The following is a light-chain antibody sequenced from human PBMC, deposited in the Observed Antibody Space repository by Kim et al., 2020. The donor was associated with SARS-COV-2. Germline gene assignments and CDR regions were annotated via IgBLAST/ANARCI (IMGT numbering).Light chain of an antibody. V-gene: IGLV3-21*04. CDR1: NIGSKS. J-gene: IGLJ3*02. Sequence: APGKTARINCGGNNIGSKSVHWYQQKPGQAPVLVIYYDSDQPSGIPERFSGSNSGNTATLTISRVEAGDEADYYCQVWDSSSDHWVFGGGTQLTVL. CDR2: YDS. CDR3: QVWDSSSDHWV.